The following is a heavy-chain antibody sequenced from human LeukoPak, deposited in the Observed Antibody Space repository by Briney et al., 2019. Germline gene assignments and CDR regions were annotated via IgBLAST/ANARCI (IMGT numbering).Heavy chain of an antibody. CDR2: ISSSGST. CDR1: GDSISSGDYY. V-gene: IGHV4-61*02. D-gene: IGHD3-3*01. CDR3: AREGIFGNYFDY. J-gene: IGHJ4*02. Sequence: SQTLSLTCTVSGDSISSGDYYWSWIRQPAGKGLEWIGRISSSGSTNYNPSLKSRVTISVDTSKNQFSLKLSSVTAADTAVYYCAREGIFGNYFDYWGQGTLVTVSS.